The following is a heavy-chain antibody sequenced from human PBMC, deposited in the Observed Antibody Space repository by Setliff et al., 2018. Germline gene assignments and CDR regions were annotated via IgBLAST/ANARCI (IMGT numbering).Heavy chain of an antibody. CDR3: ARHEDRGYSGYDYYIDY. V-gene: IGHV5-51*01. Sequence: GESLKIPCQGSGYNFSHYWLVWVRQMPGKGLEWMGIIYPGDSHTTYSPSFQGQVTFSADKSTNPAYLQWSSLKASDTAMYFCARHEDRGYSGYDYYIDYWGPGSLVTVSS. J-gene: IGHJ4*02. CDR2: IYPGDSHT. D-gene: IGHD5-12*01. CDR1: GYNFSHYW.